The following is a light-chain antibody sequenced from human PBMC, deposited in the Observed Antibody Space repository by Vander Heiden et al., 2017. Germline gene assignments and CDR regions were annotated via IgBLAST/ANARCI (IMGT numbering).Light chain of an antibody. CDR2: DAS. J-gene: IGKJ4*02. V-gene: IGKV3-11*01. CDR1: QSVSSY. CDR3: QQRSNRPPLT. Sequence: EIVLTQSPATLSLSPGERATLSCRASQSVSSYLAWYQQKPGQAPRLLIYDASNRATGSPARCSGSGSGTNFILTISSRVAEDFAVYYCQQRSNRPPLTFGGGTKVEIK.